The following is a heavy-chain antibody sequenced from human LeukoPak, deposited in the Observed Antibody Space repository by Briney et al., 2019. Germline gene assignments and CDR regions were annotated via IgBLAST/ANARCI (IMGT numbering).Heavy chain of an antibody. J-gene: IGHJ5*02. CDR1: GYTFTSYG. V-gene: IGHV1-18*01. CDR2: ISAYNGNT. CDR3: ARDRYCSSTSCRLLGFDP. Sequence: ASVKVSXKASGYTFTSYGISWVRQAPGQGLEWIGWISAYNGNTNYAQKLQGRVTMTTDTSTSTAYMELRSLRSDDTAVYYCARDRYCSSTSCRLLGFDPWGQGTLVTVSS. D-gene: IGHD2-2*01.